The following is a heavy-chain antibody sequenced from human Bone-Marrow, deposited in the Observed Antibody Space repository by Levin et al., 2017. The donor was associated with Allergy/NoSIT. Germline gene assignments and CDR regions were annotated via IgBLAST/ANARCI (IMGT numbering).Heavy chain of an antibody. CDR2: ISSSSSYI. D-gene: IGHD2-15*01. Sequence: PGGSLRLSCAASGFTFSSYSMNWVRQAPGKGLEWVSSISSSSSYIYYADSVKGRFTISRDNAKNSLYLQMNSLRAEDTAVYYCARDAGGVVVVAAPGGGMGYWGQGTLVTVSS. V-gene: IGHV3-21*01. CDR3: ARDAGGVVVVAAPGGGMGY. CDR1: GFTFSSYS. J-gene: IGHJ4*02.